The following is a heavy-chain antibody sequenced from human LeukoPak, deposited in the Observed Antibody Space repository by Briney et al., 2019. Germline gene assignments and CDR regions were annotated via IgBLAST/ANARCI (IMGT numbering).Heavy chain of an antibody. J-gene: IGHJ5*02. CDR3: AGGDYYDGRVDP. CDR1: GGSISSSSYY. V-gene: IGHV4-39*01. D-gene: IGHD3-22*01. Sequence: PSETLSLTCTVSGGSISSSSYYWGWIRQPPGKGLEWIGSIYYSGSTYYNPSLKSRVTISVDTSKNQFSLKLSSVTAADTAVYYCAGGDYYDGRVDPWGQGTLVTVSS. CDR2: IYYSGST.